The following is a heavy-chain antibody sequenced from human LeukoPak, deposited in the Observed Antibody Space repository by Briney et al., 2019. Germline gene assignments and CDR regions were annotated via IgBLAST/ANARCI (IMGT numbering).Heavy chain of an antibody. Sequence: ASLKVSCKASGYTFTTSGINWVRQAPGQGLEWMGCINVYNGNTNYAQKFQGRITMTRDTSTNTAYMELRSLKSDDTAVYYCARGLVVPAAMGEFDYWGQGTLVAVSS. CDR3: ARGLVVPAAMGEFDY. V-gene: IGHV1-18*01. D-gene: IGHD2-2*01. CDR1: GYTFTTSG. CDR2: INVYNGNT. J-gene: IGHJ4*02.